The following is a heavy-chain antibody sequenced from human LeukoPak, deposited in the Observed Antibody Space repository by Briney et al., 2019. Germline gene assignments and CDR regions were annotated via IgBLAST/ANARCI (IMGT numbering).Heavy chain of an antibody. CDR2: INSDGRST. Sequence: GGSMRLSCAASGFTFSSYWMHWVRQAPGKGLVWVSRINSDGRSTSYADFVKGRFTISRDNAKNTVFLQLNSLRAEDTAVYYCVRDQYYGSGSYEYWGQGTLVTVSS. V-gene: IGHV3-74*01. CDR3: VRDQYYGSGSYEY. J-gene: IGHJ4*02. D-gene: IGHD3-10*01. CDR1: GFTFSSYW.